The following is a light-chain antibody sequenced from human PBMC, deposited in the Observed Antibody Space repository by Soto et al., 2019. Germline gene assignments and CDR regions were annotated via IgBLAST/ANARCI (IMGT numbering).Light chain of an antibody. V-gene: IGKV3-11*01. J-gene: IGKJ1*01. CDR3: QQRSNWPPAWT. Sequence: EIVSTQSPATLSLSPGERATLSCRASQSVSSYLAWYQQKPGQAPRLLIYDASNRATGIPARFSGSGSGTDFTLTISSLEPEYLAVYYCQQRSNWPPAWTFGQGTKVEIQ. CDR2: DAS. CDR1: QSVSSY.